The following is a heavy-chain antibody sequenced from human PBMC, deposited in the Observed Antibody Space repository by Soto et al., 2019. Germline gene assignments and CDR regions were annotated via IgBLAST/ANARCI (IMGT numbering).Heavy chain of an antibody. CDR2: INHSGST. CDR3: ARDYYDSSGRPTIDY. J-gene: IGHJ4*02. CDR1: GGSFSGYY. D-gene: IGHD3-22*01. V-gene: IGHV4-34*01. Sequence: QVQLQQWGAGLLKPSETLSLTCAVYGGSFSGYYWSWIRQPPGKGLEWIGEINHSGSTNYNPSLKXRXTXXVDTAKNQLSLKLSSVTAADTAVYYCARDYYDSSGRPTIDYWGQGTLVTVSS.